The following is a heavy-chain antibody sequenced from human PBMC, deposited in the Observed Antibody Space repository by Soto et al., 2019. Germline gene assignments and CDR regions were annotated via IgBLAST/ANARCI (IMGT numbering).Heavy chain of an antibody. D-gene: IGHD6-6*01. CDR3: ARDSARRYYYYYYGMDV. J-gene: IGHJ6*02. V-gene: IGHV3-21*01. CDR1: GFTFSSYS. Sequence: GSLRLSCAASGFTFSSYSMNWVRQAPGKGLEWVSSISSSSSYIYYADSVKGRFTISRDNAKNSLYLQMNSLRAEDTAVYYCARDSARRYYYYYYGMDVWGQGTTVTVSS. CDR2: ISSSSSYI.